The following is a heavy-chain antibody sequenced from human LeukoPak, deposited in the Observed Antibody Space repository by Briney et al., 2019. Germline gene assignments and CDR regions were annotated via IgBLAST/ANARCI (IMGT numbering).Heavy chain of an antibody. Sequence: ASVKVSCKASGYTFRNYDINWVRQATGQGLEWMGWMNPNSGNTGYVQKFQGRVIMTRDTPISTAYMELSSLTSEDTAVYYCAGGIVGATTILVYWGQGTLVTVSS. J-gene: IGHJ4*02. D-gene: IGHD1-26*01. CDR3: AGGIVGATTILVY. V-gene: IGHV1-8*01. CDR1: GYTFRNYD. CDR2: MNPNSGNT.